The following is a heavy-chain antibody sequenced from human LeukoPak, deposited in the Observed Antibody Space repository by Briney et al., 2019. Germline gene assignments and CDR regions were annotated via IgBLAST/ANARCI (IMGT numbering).Heavy chain of an antibody. CDR1: GFTFSAYW. CDR3: ARDDVGALDY. J-gene: IGHJ4*02. V-gene: IGHV3-7*01. Sequence: PGGSLRLSCAASGFTFSAYWMAWVRQAPGKGLEWVANMKQDGREKHYVDSVKGRFTISRDNARNSLYLQMNRLRAEDSAVYYCARDDVGALDYWGQGTLVTVSS. D-gene: IGHD3-16*01. CDR2: MKQDGREK.